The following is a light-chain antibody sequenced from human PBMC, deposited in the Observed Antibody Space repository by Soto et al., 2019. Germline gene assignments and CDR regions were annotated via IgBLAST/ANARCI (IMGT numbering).Light chain of an antibody. V-gene: IGKV3-20*01. CDR3: QQDGTSPYT. Sequence: EIVLTQSPGTLSLSPGERATLSCRASQSVSSSYLVWYQQKPGQAPRLLIYGASSRATGIPDRFSGSGSGTDFTLTISRLEPEDCAVFYCQQDGTSPYTFGQGTRLESK. CDR1: QSVSSSY. CDR2: GAS. J-gene: IGKJ2*01.